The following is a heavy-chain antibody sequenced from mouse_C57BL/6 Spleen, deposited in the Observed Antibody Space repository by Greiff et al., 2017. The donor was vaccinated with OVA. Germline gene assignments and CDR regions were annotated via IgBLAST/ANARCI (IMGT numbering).Heavy chain of an antibody. CDR3: ARPIRDYAMDY. V-gene: IGHV5-12*01. CDR2: ISNGGGST. J-gene: IGHJ4*01. CDR1: GFTFSDYY. Sequence: EVMLVESGGGLVQPGGSLKLSCAASGFTFSDYYMYWVRQTPEKRLEWVAYISNGGGSTYYPDTVKGRFTISRDNAKNTLYLQMSRLKSEGTAMYYCARPIRDYAMDYWGQGTSVTVSS. D-gene: IGHD6-5*01.